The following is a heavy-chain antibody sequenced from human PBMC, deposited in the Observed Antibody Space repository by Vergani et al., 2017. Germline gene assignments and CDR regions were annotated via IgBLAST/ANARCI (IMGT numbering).Heavy chain of an antibody. J-gene: IGHJ4*02. CDR1: GGSISSYY. CDR3: ARSAPNYYDSSGYYYTLSY. Sequence: QLQLQESGPGLVKPSETLSLTCTVSGGSISSYYWSWIRQPPGKGLEWIGYIYYSGSTNYNPSLKSRVTISVDTSKHQFSLKLSSVPAADTAVYYCARSAPNYYDSSGYYYTLSYWGQGTLVTVSS. D-gene: IGHD3-22*01. CDR2: IYYSGST. V-gene: IGHV4-59*01.